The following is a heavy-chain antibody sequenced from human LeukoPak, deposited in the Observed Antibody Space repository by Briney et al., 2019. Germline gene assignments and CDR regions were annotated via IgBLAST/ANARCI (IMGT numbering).Heavy chain of an antibody. J-gene: IGHJ4*02. CDR3: TTDVGGLELRGNDY. D-gene: IGHD1-7*01. V-gene: IGHV3-15*01. Sequence: GGVLRLSCAASGFTFSNAWMSWVRQAPGKGLEWVGRIKSKTDGGTTDYAAPVKGRFTISRDDSKNTLYLQMNSLKTEDTAVYYCTTDVGGLELRGNDYWGQGTLVTVSS. CDR2: IKSKTDGGTT. CDR1: GFTFSNAW.